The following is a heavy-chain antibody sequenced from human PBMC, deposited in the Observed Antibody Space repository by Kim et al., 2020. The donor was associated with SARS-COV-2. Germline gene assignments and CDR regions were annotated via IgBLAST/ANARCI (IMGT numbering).Heavy chain of an antibody. D-gene: IGHD3-10*01. V-gene: IGHV4-59*13. CDR2: AYYSGGT. J-gene: IGHJ6*02. CDR1: GGSISSYY. CDR3: ARDGRAIWFGEFYGIDV. Sequence: SETLSLTCTVSGGSISSYYWNWIRQPPGKGLEWIGSAYYSGGTNYNPSLESRVTISLYTSKNQFSLNVTFVTAADTAVYYCARDGRAIWFGEFYGIDVWGQGTTVTVSS.